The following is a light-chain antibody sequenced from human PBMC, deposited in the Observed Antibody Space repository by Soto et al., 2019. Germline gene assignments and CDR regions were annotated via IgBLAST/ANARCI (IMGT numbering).Light chain of an antibody. V-gene: IGKV3-20*01. CDR1: QSVSSTY. CDR3: QQYGSPPIT. CDR2: GTS. J-gene: IGKJ5*01. Sequence: ETVLKKSPGTLSLTPGERATLSCRASQSVSSTYLAWYQQQPGQAPRLLMSGTSNRATGTPDRFSGSGSGTDFTLTISRLEPEDFAVYYCQQYGSPPITFGQGTLL.